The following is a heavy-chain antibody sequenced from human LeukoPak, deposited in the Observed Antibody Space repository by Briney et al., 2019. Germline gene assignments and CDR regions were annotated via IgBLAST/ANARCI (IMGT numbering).Heavy chain of an antibody. CDR3: ARVNRWWATSGYFQH. J-gene: IGHJ1*01. D-gene: IGHD2-15*01. Sequence: ASVKVSCKASGGTFSSYAISWVRQAPGQGLEWMGWISAYDGNTNYAQKLQGRVTMTTDTSTSTAYMELRSLRSDDTAVYYCARVNRWWATSGYFQHWGQGTLVTVSS. CDR2: ISAYDGNT. V-gene: IGHV1-18*01. CDR1: GGTFSSYA.